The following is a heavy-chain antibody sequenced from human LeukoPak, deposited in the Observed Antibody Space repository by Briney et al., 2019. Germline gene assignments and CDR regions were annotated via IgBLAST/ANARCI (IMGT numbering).Heavy chain of an antibody. D-gene: IGHD3-22*01. CDR2: INPNSGGT. V-gene: IGHV1-2*02. Sequence: ASVNVSCKASGYTFTSYYMHWVRQAPGQGLEWMGWINPNSGGTNYAQKFQGRVTMTRDTSISTAYMELSRLRSDDTAVYYCARDQVTYYYDSSGYGGAAFDIWGQGTMVTVSS. CDR1: GYTFTSYY. CDR3: ARDQVTYYYDSSGYGGAAFDI. J-gene: IGHJ3*02.